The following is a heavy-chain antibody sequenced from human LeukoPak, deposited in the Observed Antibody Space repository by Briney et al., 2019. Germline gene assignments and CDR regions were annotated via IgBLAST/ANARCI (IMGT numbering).Heavy chain of an antibody. CDR3: ARGRGLRGAVAGTSNFDY. CDR2: ISSSGSTI. Sequence: PGGSLRLSCAASGFTFSSYEMNWVRQAPGKGLEWVSCISSSGSTIYYADSVKGRFTISRDNAKNSLYLQMNSLRAKDTAVYYCARGRGLRGAVAGTSNFDYWGQGTLVTVSS. D-gene: IGHD6-19*01. CDR1: GFTFSSYE. J-gene: IGHJ4*02. V-gene: IGHV3-48*03.